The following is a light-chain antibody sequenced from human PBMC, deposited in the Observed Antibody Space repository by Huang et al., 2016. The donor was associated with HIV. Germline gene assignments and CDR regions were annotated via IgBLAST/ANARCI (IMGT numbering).Light chain of an antibody. CDR3: QQYDGYPWT. CDR2: DVS. J-gene: IGKJ1*01. Sequence: DIQMTQSPSTLSASVGDRVTITCRASQSFTTWLAWYQQKPGKAPKLLIYDVSSLESGVPSRFSGSGSRTEFTLTISSLQPDDFATYYCQQYDGYPWTFGQGTKVEIK. V-gene: IGKV1-5*01. CDR1: QSFTTW.